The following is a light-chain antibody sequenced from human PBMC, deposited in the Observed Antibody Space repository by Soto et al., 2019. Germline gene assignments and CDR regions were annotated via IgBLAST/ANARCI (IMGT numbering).Light chain of an antibody. J-gene: IGLJ3*02. CDR3: SSWTSSTTQV. CDR2: EVN. CDR1: SSDVSGYNY. Sequence: QSALTQPASVSGSPGQSITISCTGTSSDVSGYNYVSWYQHHPGKAPELMIYEVNNRPSGVSNRFSGSKSGNTASLTISGLQAEDEADYYCSSWTSSTTQVLGGGTKLTVL. V-gene: IGLV2-14*01.